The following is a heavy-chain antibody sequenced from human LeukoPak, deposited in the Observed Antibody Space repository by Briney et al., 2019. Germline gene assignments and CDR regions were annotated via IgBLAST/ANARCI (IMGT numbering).Heavy chain of an antibody. J-gene: IGHJ4*02. Sequence: PGGSLRLSCSASGFTFSSYSMNWVRQAPGKGLEWVANIKQDGSEKYYVDSVMGRFTISRDNSKNTLSLQMNSLRAEDTAVYYCAKSDCASDGCKLLNCWGQGTLVTASS. CDR2: IKQDGSEK. D-gene: IGHD5-24*01. V-gene: IGHV3-7*03. CDR3: AKSDCASDGCKLLNC. CDR1: GFTFSSYS.